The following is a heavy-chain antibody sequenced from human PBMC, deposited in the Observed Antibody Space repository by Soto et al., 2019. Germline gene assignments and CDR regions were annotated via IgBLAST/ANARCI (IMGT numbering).Heavy chain of an antibody. D-gene: IGHD1-7*01. CDR3: AGTTSHYWYYMDV. J-gene: IGHJ6*03. CDR1: GGSVSSNSAA. CDR2: TYYRSRWYN. V-gene: IGHV6-1*01. Sequence: PSQTLPLTCASSGGSVSSNSAAWNWIRKSPSRGLEWLGRTYYRSRWYNDYAVSVKSRITVNPDTSKNQFSLQLTSVTPEDTAVYYCAGTTSHYWYYMDVWGKGTTVTVSS.